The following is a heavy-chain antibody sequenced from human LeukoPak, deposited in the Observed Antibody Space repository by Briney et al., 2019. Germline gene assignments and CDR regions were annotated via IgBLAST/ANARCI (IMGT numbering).Heavy chain of an antibody. D-gene: IGHD3-22*01. J-gene: IGHJ3*02. CDR3: ARSDIAYYYDSSGYAFDI. CDR2: IYTSGST. V-gene: IGHV4-4*07. CDR1: GDSIISYY. Sequence: SETLSLTCTVSGDSIISYYWSWIRQPAGKGLEWIGRIYTSGSTNYNPSLKSRVTMSVDTSKNQFSLKLSSVTAADTAVYYCARSDIAYYYDSSGYAFDIWGQGTMVTVSS.